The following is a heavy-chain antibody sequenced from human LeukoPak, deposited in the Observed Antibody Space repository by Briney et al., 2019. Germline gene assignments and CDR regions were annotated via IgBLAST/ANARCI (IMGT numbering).Heavy chain of an antibody. V-gene: IGHV3-23*01. D-gene: IGHD5-12*01. CDR1: GFTFENYD. CDR2: IRASGDNT. CDR3: ARGDYCHTSGSSLLVDH. Sequence: GGSLRLSCAASGFTFENYDMSWVRQAPGKGLEWVSAIRASGDNTYYADSVQGRFTITRDNSKNTLYVQMDSLRAGDTAVYYCARGDYCHTSGSSLLVDHWGQGTLVTVSS. J-gene: IGHJ4*02.